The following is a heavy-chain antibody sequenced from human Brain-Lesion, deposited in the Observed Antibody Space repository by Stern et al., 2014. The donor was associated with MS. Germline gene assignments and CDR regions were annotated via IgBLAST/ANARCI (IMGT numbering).Heavy chain of an antibody. J-gene: IGHJ4*02. CDR1: GGSINNGGYY. V-gene: IGHV4-31*03. Sequence: QLQLQESGPGLVKPSQSLPLTCTVSGGSINNGGYYWSWLRQYPGKGLVGIGYLYYTGSAYYDPSLKSRLSMSIDTSKNQFSLNLNSLTAADTAVYYCARGARYSYSSCYYFYFDYWGQGTLVTVSS. CDR3: ARGARYSYSSCYYFYFDY. D-gene: IGHD3-22*01. CDR2: LYYTGSA.